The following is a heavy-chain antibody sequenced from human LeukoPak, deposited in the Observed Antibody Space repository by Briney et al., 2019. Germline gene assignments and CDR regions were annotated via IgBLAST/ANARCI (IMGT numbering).Heavy chain of an antibody. D-gene: IGHD2-15*01. CDR3: AKGETDCSGGSCYTRPNYYYYYMDV. J-gene: IGHJ6*03. V-gene: IGHV3-9*01. CDR2: ISWNSGSI. Sequence: SGGSLGLSCAASGFTFDDYAMHWVRQAPGKGLEWVSGISWNSGSIGYADSVKGRFTISRDNAKNSLYLQMNSLRAEDTALYYCAKGETDCSGGSCYTRPNYYYYYMDVWGKGTTVTISS. CDR1: GFTFDDYA.